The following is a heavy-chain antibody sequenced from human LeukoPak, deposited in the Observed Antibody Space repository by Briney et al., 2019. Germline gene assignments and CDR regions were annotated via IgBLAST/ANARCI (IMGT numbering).Heavy chain of an antibody. CDR2: IYTSGST. D-gene: IGHD4-11*01. CDR1: GGSISSYY. CDR3: ARESNPARPLDY. V-gene: IGHV4-4*07. Sequence: SETLSLTCTVSGGSISSYYWSWLRQPAGKGLEWIGRIYTSGSTNYNPSLKSRVTMSVDTSKNQFSLKLSSVTAADTAAYYCARESNPARPLDYWGQGTLVTVSS. J-gene: IGHJ4*02.